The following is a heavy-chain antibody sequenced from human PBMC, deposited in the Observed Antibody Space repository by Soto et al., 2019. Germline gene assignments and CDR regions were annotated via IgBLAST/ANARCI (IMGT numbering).Heavy chain of an antibody. CDR1: GGSISSGGYY. D-gene: IGHD5-12*01. CDR2: IYYSGST. V-gene: IGHV4-31*03. Sequence: PSETLSLTCTVSGGSISSGGYYWIWIRHHPGKGLEWIGHIYYSGSTYYNPSLKSRVTISVDTSKNQFSLKLSSVTAADTAVYYCASGYDWNYYYGMDVWGQGTTVTVSS. J-gene: IGHJ6*02. CDR3: ASGYDWNYYYGMDV.